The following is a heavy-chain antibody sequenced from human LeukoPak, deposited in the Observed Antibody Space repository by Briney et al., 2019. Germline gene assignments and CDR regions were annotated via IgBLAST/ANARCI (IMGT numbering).Heavy chain of an antibody. D-gene: IGHD3-22*01. CDR3: ARDVREYYYDSSGYYHEAFDI. CDR2: IYTSGST. V-gene: IGHV4-4*07. CDR1: GGSISSYY. Sequence: SETLSLTCTVSGGSISSYYWSWIRQPAGTGLEWIGRIYTSGSTNYNPSLKSRVTISVDKSKNQFSLKLSSVTAADTAVYYCARDVREYYYDSSGYYHEAFDIWGQGTMVTVSS. J-gene: IGHJ3*02.